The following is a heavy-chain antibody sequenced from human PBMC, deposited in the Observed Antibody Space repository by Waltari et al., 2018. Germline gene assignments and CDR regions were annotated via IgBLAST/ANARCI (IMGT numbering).Heavy chain of an antibody. CDR1: TFTFTVSA. D-gene: IGHD1-1*01. V-gene: IGHV3-64D*06. J-gene: IGHJ4*02. Sequence: EVQLVESGGGLVQPGGSLKLSCSAPTFTFTVSAMHWVRQAAGKGLEYVSSISADGSSTYYADSVKGRFTISRDNSKDTLYLHMSSLRREDTAVYYCVKERGLQRFFDSWGQGTLVTVSS. CDR2: ISADGSST. CDR3: VKERGLQRFFDS.